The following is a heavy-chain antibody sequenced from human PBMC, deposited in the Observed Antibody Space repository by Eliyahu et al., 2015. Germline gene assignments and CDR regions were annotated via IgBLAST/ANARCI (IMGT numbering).Heavy chain of an antibody. D-gene: IGHD2-21*02. V-gene: IGHV3-30*18. CDR3: AKDGGVVTAIPNGSADY. CDR2: ISYDGSNK. Sequence: QVQLVESGGXVVQPGRSLRLSCAASGFPFSXXGMHWVRQAPGKGLEWVAVISYDGSNKYYADSVKGRFTISRDNSKNTLYLQMNSLRAEDTAVYYCAKDGGVVTAIPNGSADYWGQGTLVTVSS. CDR1: GFPFSXXG. J-gene: IGHJ4*02.